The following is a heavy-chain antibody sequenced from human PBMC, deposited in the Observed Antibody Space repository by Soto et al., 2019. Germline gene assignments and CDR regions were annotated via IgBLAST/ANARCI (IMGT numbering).Heavy chain of an antibody. J-gene: IGHJ6*04. D-gene: IGHD3-10*01. CDR3: ARGWFGPDV. CDR1: GFTLSGRS. Sequence: EVQLVESGGGLVQPGGSLRLSCAASGFTLSGRSMHWVRQAPGKGLVYVSGIDSSGTDSSYADSVKGRFTSSRDNAKNMLFLQMNSLRVEDTAVYYCARGWFGPDVWGKGTTVNVSS. V-gene: IGHV3-74*01. CDR2: IDSSGTDS.